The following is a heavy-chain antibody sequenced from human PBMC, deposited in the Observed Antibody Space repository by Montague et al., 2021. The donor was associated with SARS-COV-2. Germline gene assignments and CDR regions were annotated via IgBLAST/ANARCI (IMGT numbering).Heavy chain of an antibody. D-gene: IGHD5-12*01. CDR2: IYDSGST. CDR3: ARRGRKLLPVATTIGGLDI. V-gene: IGHV4-39*02. Sequence: SETLSLTCTVNGGSISSSNYYWDWIRQPPGKGLEWIGSIYDSGSTYYNPSLKSRVTISVDTSKNHFSLKLSSVTAADTAVYYCARRGRKLLPVATTIGGLDIWGQGTMVTVSS. CDR1: GGSISSSNYY. J-gene: IGHJ3*02.